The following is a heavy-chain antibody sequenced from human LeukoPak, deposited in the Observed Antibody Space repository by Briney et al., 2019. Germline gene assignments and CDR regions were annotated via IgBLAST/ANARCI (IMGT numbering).Heavy chain of an antibody. Sequence: GGSLRLSCAASGFTFSSYGMHWVRQAPGKGLEWVAVISYDGSNKYYADSVKGRFTISRDNSKNTLYLQMNSLRAEDTAVYYCARDLIWGYNWFDPWGQGTLVTVSS. V-gene: IGHV3-30*19. CDR1: GFTFSSYG. CDR3: ARDLIWGYNWFDP. D-gene: IGHD7-27*01. CDR2: ISYDGSNK. J-gene: IGHJ5*02.